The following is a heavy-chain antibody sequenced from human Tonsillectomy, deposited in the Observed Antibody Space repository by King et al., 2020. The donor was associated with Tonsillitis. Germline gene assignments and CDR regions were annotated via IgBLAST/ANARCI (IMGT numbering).Heavy chain of an antibody. CDR3: ARQLLTGAYYSYDMDV. D-gene: IGHD1-20*01. J-gene: IGHJ6*02. Sequence: VQLVESGAEVKKPGSSVKVSCKASGGTFSSYAISWVRQAPGQGLEWMGRIIPIFGTANYAQQFQGRVTITADESTSTAYMELSSLTSEDTAVYYCARQLLTGAYYSYDMDVWGQGTTVTVSS. CDR2: IIPIFGTA. CDR1: GGTFSSYA. V-gene: IGHV1-69*01.